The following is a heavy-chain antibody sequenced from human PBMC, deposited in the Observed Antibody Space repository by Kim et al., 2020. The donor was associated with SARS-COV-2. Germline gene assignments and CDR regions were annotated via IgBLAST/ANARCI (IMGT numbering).Heavy chain of an antibody. CDR2: INPNSGGT. V-gene: IGHV1-2*02. D-gene: IGHD3-10*01. J-gene: IGHJ6*02. CDR3: ARDRVVRGVVLYYYYGMDV. CDR1: GYTFTGYY. Sequence: ASVKVSCKASGYTFTGYYMHWVRQAPGQGLEWMGWINPNSGGTNYAQKFQGRVTMTRDTSISTAYMELSRLRSDDTAVYYCARDRVVRGVVLYYYYGMDVWGQGTTVTVSS.